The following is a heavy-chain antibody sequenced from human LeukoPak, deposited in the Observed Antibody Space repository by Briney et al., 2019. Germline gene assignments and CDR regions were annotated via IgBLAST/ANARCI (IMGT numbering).Heavy chain of an antibody. J-gene: IGHJ4*02. V-gene: IGHV3-66*01. D-gene: IGHD5/OR15-5a*01. CDR1: GFTVSNNY. CDR3: ARARGVYDGLYYFDY. Sequence: GGSLRLSCAASGFTVSNNYMIWVRQAPGKGLDCVSVLYSGGSTYYADSVKGRFTVSRDISQNTLFLQMNSLRAEDTAVYYCARARGVYDGLYYFDYWGQGTLVTVSS. CDR2: LYSGGST.